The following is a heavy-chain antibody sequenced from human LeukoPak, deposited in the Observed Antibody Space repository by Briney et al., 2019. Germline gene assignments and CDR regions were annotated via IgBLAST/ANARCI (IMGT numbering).Heavy chain of an antibody. CDR2: VSYDGTNK. CDR3: ARDQLQHCSDGICYVIDN. D-gene: IGHD2-15*01. J-gene: IGHJ4*02. CDR1: GFTFDIYA. Sequence: GGSLRLSCAASGFTFDIYAMHWIRQAPGKGLEWMAGVSYDGTNKYYADSENGRSITAGDNQQHTLHQQISSLPVADTALYYCARDQLQHCSDGICYVIDNWGTGTLVAVLS. V-gene: IGHV3-30*04.